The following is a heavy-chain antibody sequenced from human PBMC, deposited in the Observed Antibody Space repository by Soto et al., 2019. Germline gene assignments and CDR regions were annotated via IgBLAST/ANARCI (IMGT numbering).Heavy chain of an antibody. J-gene: IGHJ6*02. Sequence: TLSLTCHVTNSSISSGTYSWSWVRQPPGKGLEWIGYIYYSGTTYYTPSLKSRLTMSMDRANDHFSLNLTSVTAADTAVYFCARGHYYYGMDVWGQGITVTVS. V-gene: IGHV4-30-2*01. CDR2: IYYSGTT. CDR1: NSSISSGTYS. CDR3: ARGHYYYGMDV.